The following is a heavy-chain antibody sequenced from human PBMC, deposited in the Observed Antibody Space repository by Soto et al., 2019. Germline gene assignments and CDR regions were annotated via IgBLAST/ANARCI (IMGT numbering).Heavy chain of an antibody. CDR1: GFTVSSNY. D-gene: IGHD1-26*01. CDR3: ARASGSLRGFQH. Sequence: GGSLRLSCAASGFTVSSNYMSWVRQAPGKGLEWVSVIYSGGSTYYADSVKGRFTISRDNSKNTLYLQMNSLRAEDTAVYYCARASGSLRGFQHWGQGTLVTVSS. CDR2: IYSGGST. J-gene: IGHJ1*01. V-gene: IGHV3-53*01.